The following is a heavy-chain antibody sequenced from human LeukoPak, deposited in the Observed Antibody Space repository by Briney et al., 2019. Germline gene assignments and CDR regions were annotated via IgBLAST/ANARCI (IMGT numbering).Heavy chain of an antibody. D-gene: IGHD1-26*01. CDR1: GDSITSYY. V-gene: IGHV4-4*07. Sequence: SETLSLTCTVSGDSITSYYWSWIRQPAGKGLEWIGRIYTSGSTSYNPSLKSRVTMSVDTSKNQFSLKLSSVTAADTAMYYCARDWSGSYKDYWGQGTLVTVSS. CDR3: ARDWSGSYKDY. J-gene: IGHJ4*02. CDR2: IYTSGST.